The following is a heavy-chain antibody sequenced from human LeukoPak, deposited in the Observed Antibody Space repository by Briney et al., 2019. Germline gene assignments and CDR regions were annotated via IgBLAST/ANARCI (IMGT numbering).Heavy chain of an antibody. D-gene: IGHD6-19*01. CDR2: ISSSSSYI. J-gene: IGHJ2*01. V-gene: IGHV3-21*01. Sequence: GGSLRLSCAASGFTFSSYSMNWVRQAPGKGLEWVSSISSSSSYIYYADSVKGRFTISRDNAKNSLYLQMNSLRAEDTAVYYCARYGNIAVAAWYFDLWGRGTLVTVSS. CDR1: GFTFSSYS. CDR3: ARYGNIAVAAWYFDL.